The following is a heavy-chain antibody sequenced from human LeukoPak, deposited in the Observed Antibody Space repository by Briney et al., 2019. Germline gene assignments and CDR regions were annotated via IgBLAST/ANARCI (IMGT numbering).Heavy chain of an antibody. CDR1: GGSISSYY. CDR2: IYTSGST. CDR3: ARDYYDSSGYYPFDY. Sequence: SETLSPTCTVSGGSISSYYWSWIRQPAGKGLEWIGRIYTSGSTNYNPSLKSRVTMSVDTSKNQFSLKLSSVTAADTAVYYCARDYYDSSGYYPFDYWGQGTLVTVSS. D-gene: IGHD3-22*01. V-gene: IGHV4-4*07. J-gene: IGHJ4*02.